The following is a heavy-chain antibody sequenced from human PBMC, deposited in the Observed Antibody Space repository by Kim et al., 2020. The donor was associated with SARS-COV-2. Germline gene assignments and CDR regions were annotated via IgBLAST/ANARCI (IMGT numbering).Heavy chain of an antibody. J-gene: IGHJ4*01. CDR2: LYQTWST. CDR1: GDSINDFY. D-gene: IGHD3-9*01. CDR3: ARSGRGFDFLTGYSPLDY. Sequence: SQTLSLTCTVSGDSINDFYWSWIRQSPGRGLEWLGYLYQTWSTNYTPSLMGRVTMTLDTSKNQVSLKLTSVTAADTAMFFCARSGRGFDFLTGYSPLDYW. V-gene: IGHV4-59*12.